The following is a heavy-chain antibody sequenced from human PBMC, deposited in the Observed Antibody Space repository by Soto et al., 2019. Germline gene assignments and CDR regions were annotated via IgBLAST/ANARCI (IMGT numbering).Heavy chain of an antibody. D-gene: IGHD1-7*01. CDR1: GFTFSSHW. V-gene: IGHV3-74*01. Sequence: PGGSLRLSCAASGFTFSSHWMHWVRQAPGKGLVWVSRINGDGSSISYADSVKGRFTISRDNAKNMLYLQVNSLRADDTAVYYCAGSPGLSRISGTTLAAWGQGTLVTVSS. J-gene: IGHJ5*01. CDR2: INGDGSSI. CDR3: AGSPGLSRISGTTLAA.